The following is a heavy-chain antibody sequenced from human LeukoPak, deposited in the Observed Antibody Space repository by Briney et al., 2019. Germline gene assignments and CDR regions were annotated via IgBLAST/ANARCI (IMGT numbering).Heavy chain of an antibody. CDR1: GYTFTNYD. J-gene: IGHJ4*02. CDR3: ARGLRREQQLLRAFDY. V-gene: IGHV1-8*01. CDR2: MNPNSGNT. D-gene: IGHD6-13*01. Sequence: ASVKVSCKASGYTFTNYDINWVRQASGQGLEWMGWMNPNSGNTGSAQKFQGRVTMTSDTSISTAYMELSSLRSEDTAVYYCARGLRREQQLLRAFDYWGQGTPVTVSS.